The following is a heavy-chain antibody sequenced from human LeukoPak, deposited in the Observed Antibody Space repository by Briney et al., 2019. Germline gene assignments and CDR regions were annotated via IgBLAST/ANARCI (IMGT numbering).Heavy chain of an antibody. J-gene: IGHJ6*02. CDR2: IYYSRST. D-gene: IGHD6-13*01. Sequence: SETLSLTCTVSGGSISSYYWSWIRQPPGKGLEWIGYIYYSRSTNYNPSLKSRVTISVDTSKNQFSLKLSSVTAADTAVYYCARELTHSSSWYFGLDYYGMDVWGQGTTVTVSS. CDR3: ARELTHSSSWYFGLDYYGMDV. V-gene: IGHV4-59*01. CDR1: GGSISSYY.